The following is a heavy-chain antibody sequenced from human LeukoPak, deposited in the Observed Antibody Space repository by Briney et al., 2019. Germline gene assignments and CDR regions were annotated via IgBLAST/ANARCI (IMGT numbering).Heavy chain of an antibody. CDR2: IKQDGSEK. D-gene: IGHD2-15*01. J-gene: IGHJ4*02. Sequence: PGGSLRLSCVASGFTFSSYSMNWVRQTPGKGLEWVANIKQDGSEKYYVDSVKGRFTISRDNSRNTMYLQMNSLRAEDAAVYYCAKAPVTSCRGAFCYPFDSWGQGTVVTVSS. CDR1: GFTFSSYS. CDR3: AKAPVTSCRGAFCYPFDS. V-gene: IGHV3-7*03.